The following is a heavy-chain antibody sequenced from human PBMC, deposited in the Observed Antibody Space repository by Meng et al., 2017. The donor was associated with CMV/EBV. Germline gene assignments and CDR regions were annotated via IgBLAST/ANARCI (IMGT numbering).Heavy chain of an antibody. J-gene: IGHJ4*02. CDR1: GGTFSSYT. V-gene: IGHV1-69*04. Sequence: SVKVSCKASGGTFSSYTISWVRQAPGQGLEWMGRIIPILGIANYAQKFQGRVTITADKSTSTAYMELSSLRSEDTAMYYCARDLTGTSHPDLGFDYWGQGTLVTVSS. CDR2: IIPILGIA. D-gene: IGHD1-7*01. CDR3: ARDLTGTSHPDLGFDY.